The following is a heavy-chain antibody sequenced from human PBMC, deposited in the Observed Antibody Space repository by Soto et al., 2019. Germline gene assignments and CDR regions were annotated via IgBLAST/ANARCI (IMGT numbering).Heavy chain of an antibody. Sequence: ASVKVSCKASGYTFTSYGISWVRQAPGQGLEWMGWISAYNGNTKYAQKLQGRVTMTTDTSTSTAHMELRSLRSDDTAVYYCARDAAVGLFDYWGQGTLVTVSS. CDR1: GYTFTSYG. D-gene: IGHD1-26*01. CDR2: ISAYNGNT. J-gene: IGHJ4*02. V-gene: IGHV1-18*01. CDR3: ARDAAVGLFDY.